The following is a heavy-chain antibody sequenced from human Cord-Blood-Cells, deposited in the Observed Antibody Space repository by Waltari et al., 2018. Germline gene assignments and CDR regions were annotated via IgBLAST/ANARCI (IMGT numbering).Heavy chain of an antibody. Sequence: EVQLVESGGGLVQPGGSLRLSCAASGFTFSSYSMNWVRQAPGKGLEWVSYISSSSSSIYYADSVKGRFTISRDNAKNSLYLQMNSLRAEDTAVYYCARLDLRGQLGGSYYYGMDVWGQGTTVTVSS. D-gene: IGHD6-6*01. J-gene: IGHJ6*02. CDR1: GFTFSSYS. CDR3: ARLDLRGQLGGSYYYGMDV. V-gene: IGHV3-48*01. CDR2: ISSSSSSI.